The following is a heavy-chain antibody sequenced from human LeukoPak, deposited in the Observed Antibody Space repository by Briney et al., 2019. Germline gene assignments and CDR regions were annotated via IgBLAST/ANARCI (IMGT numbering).Heavy chain of an antibody. V-gene: IGHV3-30*18. CDR2: ISYDGSNK. CDR3: AKDQNY. Sequence: PGRSLRLSCAASGFTFSSYGMHWVRQAPGKGLEWVAVISYDGSNKYYADSAKGRFTISRDNSKNTLYLQMNSLRAEDTAVYYCAKDQNYWGQGTLVTVSS. CDR1: GFTFSSYG. J-gene: IGHJ4*02.